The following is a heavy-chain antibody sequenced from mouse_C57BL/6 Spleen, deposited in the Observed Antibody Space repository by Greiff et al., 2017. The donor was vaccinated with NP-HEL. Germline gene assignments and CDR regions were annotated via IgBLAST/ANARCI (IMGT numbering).Heavy chain of an antibody. CDR3: ARSGFTYWYFDV. CDR2: IYPSDSET. CDR1: GYTFTSYW. Sequence: QVQLQQPGAELVRPGSSVKLSCKASGYTFTSYWMDWVKQRPGQGLEWIGNIYPSDSETHYNQKFKDKATLTVDKSSRPAYMQLSSLTAEDSSVYSGARSGFTYWYFDVWGTGTTVTVSS. D-gene: IGHD1-1*01. J-gene: IGHJ1*03. V-gene: IGHV1-61*01.